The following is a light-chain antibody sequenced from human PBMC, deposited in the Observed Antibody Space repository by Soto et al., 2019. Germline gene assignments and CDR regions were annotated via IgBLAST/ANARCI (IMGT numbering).Light chain of an antibody. CDR3: QQLNYWPRIT. CDR2: GAP. V-gene: IGKV3-15*01. J-gene: IGKJ5*01. CDR1: QSVGTN. Sequence: DIVMTQSPGTLSVSPGERATLSCRASQSVGTNLAWYQQRPGQAPRLLVYGAPTRASGIPPRFSGSGSGTDFTLTISSLQSEDFAVYYCQQLNYWPRITFGQATRRRL.